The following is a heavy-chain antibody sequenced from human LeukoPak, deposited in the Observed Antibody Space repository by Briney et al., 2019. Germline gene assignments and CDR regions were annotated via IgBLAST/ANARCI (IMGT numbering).Heavy chain of an antibody. V-gene: IGHV1-18*01. CDR2: ISAYNGNT. Sequence: ASVKVSCKASGGTFSSYAISWVRQAPGQGLEWMGWISAYNGNTNYAQKLQGRVTMTTDTSTSTAYMELRSLRSDDTAVYYCARAASRDGYNDYWGQGTLVTVSS. CDR1: GGTFSSYA. D-gene: IGHD5-24*01. J-gene: IGHJ4*02. CDR3: ARAASRDGYNDY.